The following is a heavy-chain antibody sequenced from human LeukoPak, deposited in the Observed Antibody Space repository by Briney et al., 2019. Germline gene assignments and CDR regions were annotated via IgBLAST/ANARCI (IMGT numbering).Heavy chain of an antibody. D-gene: IGHD4-17*01. Sequence: PGGSLRLSCAASGFTFSSYGMHWVRQAPGKGLEWVAVISYDGSNKYYADSVKGRFTISRDNSKNTLYLQMNSLRAVDTAVYYCAKDGHREKTVTTDFQHWGQGTLVTVSS. CDR2: ISYDGSNK. CDR3: AKDGHREKTVTTDFQH. V-gene: IGHV3-30*18. CDR1: GFTFSSYG. J-gene: IGHJ1*01.